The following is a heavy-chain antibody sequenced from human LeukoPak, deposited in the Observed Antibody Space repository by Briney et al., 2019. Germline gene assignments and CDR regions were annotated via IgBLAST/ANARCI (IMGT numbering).Heavy chain of an antibody. Sequence: GGSLRLSCAASGFTFSNYAMNWVRQAPGKGLEWVSSISGSGGIAYYADSVRGRFTISRDNSKNSLYLQMNSLRAEDTAVYYCAELGITMIGGVWGKGTTVTISS. CDR2: ISGSGGIA. J-gene: IGHJ6*04. CDR3: AELGITMIGGV. V-gene: IGHV3-23*01. D-gene: IGHD3-10*02. CDR1: GFTFSNYA.